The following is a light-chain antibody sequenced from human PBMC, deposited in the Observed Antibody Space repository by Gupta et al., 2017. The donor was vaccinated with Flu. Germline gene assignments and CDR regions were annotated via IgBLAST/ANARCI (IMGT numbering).Light chain of an antibody. CDR1: QSISNF. CDR2: HVS. V-gene: IGKV3-15*01. J-gene: IGKJ4*01. Sequence: DIMMTQSPDTVSVSPGETATRSCRASQSISNFLAWYQLEPGQAPRLLLYHVSVRATGVPARFSGSGSGKEFTLTISSLQSEDFAVYYCQHYNEWPLTFGGGTKVEIK. CDR3: QHYNEWPLT.